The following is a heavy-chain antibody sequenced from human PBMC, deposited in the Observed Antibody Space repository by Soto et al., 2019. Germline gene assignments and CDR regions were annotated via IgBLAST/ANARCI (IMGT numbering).Heavy chain of an antibody. CDR1: GGSISSYY. CDR3: ARHPRESYFDY. V-gene: IGHV4-59*08. D-gene: IGHD3-10*01. Sequence: SETLSLTCTVSGGSISSYYWSWIRQPPGKGLEWIGYIYYSGSTNYNPSLKSRVTISVDTSKNQFSLKLSSVTAADTAVYYCARHPRESYFDYWGQGTLVTVSS. CDR2: IYYSGST. J-gene: IGHJ4*02.